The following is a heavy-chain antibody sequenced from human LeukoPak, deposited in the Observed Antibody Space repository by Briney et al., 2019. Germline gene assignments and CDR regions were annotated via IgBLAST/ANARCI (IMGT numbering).Heavy chain of an antibody. Sequence: PGGSLRLSCAASGFTFSSYSMNWVRQAPGKGLEWVSSISSSSSYIYYADPVKGRFTISRDNAKNSLYLQMNSLRAEDTAVYYCARDLRPGIAAAGTDYWGQGTLVTVSS. D-gene: IGHD6-13*01. CDR2: ISSSSSYI. CDR3: ARDLRPGIAAAGTDY. J-gene: IGHJ4*02. CDR1: GFTFSSYS. V-gene: IGHV3-21*01.